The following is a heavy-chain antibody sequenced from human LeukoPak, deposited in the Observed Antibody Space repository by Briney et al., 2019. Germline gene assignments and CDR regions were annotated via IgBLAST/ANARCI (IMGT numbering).Heavy chain of an antibody. CDR2: ISYDGSNK. Sequence: PGRSLRLSCAASGFTFSSYGMHWVRQAPGKGLEWVAVISYDGSNKYYADSVKGRFTISRDNSKNTLYLQMNSLRAEDTAVYYCAKLGGWVDYWGQGTLVTVSS. CDR1: GFTFSSYG. CDR3: AKLGGWVDY. V-gene: IGHV3-30*18. J-gene: IGHJ4*02. D-gene: IGHD1-26*01.